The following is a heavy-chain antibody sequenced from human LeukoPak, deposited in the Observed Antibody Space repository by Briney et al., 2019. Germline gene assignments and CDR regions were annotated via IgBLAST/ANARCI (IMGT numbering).Heavy chain of an antibody. Sequence: ASVKVSCKASGYTITGYYMHWVRQAPGQGLEWMGWINPNSGGTNYAQKFQGRVTMTRDTSISTAYMELSRLRSDDTAVYYCAREEVVRGVIVDYYYGMDVWGQGTTVTVSS. V-gene: IGHV1-2*02. J-gene: IGHJ6*02. CDR2: INPNSGGT. D-gene: IGHD3-10*01. CDR3: AREEVVRGVIVDYYYGMDV. CDR1: GYTITGYY.